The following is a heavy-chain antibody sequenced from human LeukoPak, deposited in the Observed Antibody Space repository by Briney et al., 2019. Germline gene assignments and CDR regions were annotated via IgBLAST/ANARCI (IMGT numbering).Heavy chain of an antibody. J-gene: IGHJ4*02. CDR1: GFTFSTYW. D-gene: IGHD7-27*01. CDR3: ARDLSGRDDY. Sequence: SGGSLRLSSAASGFTFSTYWFHWVRQAPGKGLIWVSRINEDGSTINYADSVRGRFAISRDNAKNTLYLEMNSLRVEDTAVYYCARDLSGRDDYWGQGTLVTVSS. V-gene: IGHV3-74*01. CDR2: INEDGSTI.